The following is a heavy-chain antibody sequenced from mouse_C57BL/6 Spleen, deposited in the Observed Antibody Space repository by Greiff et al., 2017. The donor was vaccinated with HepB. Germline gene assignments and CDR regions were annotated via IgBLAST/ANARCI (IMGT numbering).Heavy chain of an antibody. J-gene: IGHJ2*01. V-gene: IGHV1-26*01. CDR3: AREGDYYGSSSSFDY. CDR1: GYTFTDYY. D-gene: IGHD1-1*01. CDR2: INPNNGGT. Sequence: EVQLQQPGPELVKPGASVKISCKASGYTFTDYYMNWVKQSHGKSLEWIGDINPNNGGTSYNQKFKGKATLTVDKSSSTAYMELRSLTSEDSAVYYCAREGDYYGSSSSFDYWGQGTTLTVSS.